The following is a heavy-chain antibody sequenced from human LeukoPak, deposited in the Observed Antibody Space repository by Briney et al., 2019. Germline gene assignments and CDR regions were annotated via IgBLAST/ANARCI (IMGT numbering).Heavy chain of an antibody. CDR1: GYSISSGYY. CDR3: ARGIQQLYSNYYYYMDV. J-gene: IGHJ6*03. Sequence: ETLSLTCTVSGYSISSGYYWGWIRQPPGKGLEWVANIKQDGSEKYYVDSVKGRFTISRDNAKNSLYPQMNSLRAEDTAVYYCARGIQQLYSNYYYYMDVWGKGTTVTVSS. CDR2: IKQDGSEK. V-gene: IGHV3-7*01. D-gene: IGHD6-13*01.